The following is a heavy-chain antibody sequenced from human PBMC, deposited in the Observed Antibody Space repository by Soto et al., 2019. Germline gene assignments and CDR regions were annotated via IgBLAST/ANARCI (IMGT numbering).Heavy chain of an antibody. V-gene: IGHV1-69*01. CDR2: IITLFGTA. CDR3: AREVGYGDFSAALLD. CDR1: GGTFSSHS. Sequence: VQLMQSGAEVKQPGSSVKVSCKASGGTFSSHSINWVRQAPGQGLEWMGGIITLFGTANYAQNFQGRVTITADQSTSTAYMELNGLRSDDTAVYYCAREVGYGDFSAALLDWGQGTLVTVSS. D-gene: IGHD4-17*01. J-gene: IGHJ4*02.